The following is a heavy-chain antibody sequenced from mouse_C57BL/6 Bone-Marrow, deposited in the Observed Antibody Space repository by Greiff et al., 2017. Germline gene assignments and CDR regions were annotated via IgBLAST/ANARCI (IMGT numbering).Heavy chain of an antibody. CDR1: GYTFTSYG. CDR3: ARPGHYYGSSYGAMDY. Sequence: QVQLQQSGAELARPGASVKLSCKASGYTFTSYGISWVKQRTGQGLEWIGEIYPRSGNTYYNEKFKGKATLPADKSSSTAYMELRSLTSEDSAVYFCARPGHYYGSSYGAMDYWGQGTSVTVSS. J-gene: IGHJ4*01. CDR2: IYPRSGNT. D-gene: IGHD1-1*01. V-gene: IGHV1-81*01.